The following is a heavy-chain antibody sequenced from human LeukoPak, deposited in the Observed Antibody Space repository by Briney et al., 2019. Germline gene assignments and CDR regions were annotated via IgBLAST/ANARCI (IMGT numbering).Heavy chain of an antibody. CDR2: ISSSSSYI. D-gene: IGHD2-2*01. V-gene: IGHV3-21*01. J-gene: IGHJ6*03. CDR3: ARDYCSSTSCFNYYYYYMDV. Sequence: GGSLRLSCAASGFTFSSYSMNWVRQAPGKGLEWVSSISSSSSYIYYADSVKGRFTISRDNAKNSLYLQMNSLGAEDTAVYYCARDYCSSTSCFNYYYYYMDVWGKGTTVTVSS. CDR1: GFTFSSYS.